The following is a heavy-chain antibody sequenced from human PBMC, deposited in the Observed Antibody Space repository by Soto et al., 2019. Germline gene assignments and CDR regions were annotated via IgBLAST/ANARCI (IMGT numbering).Heavy chain of an antibody. Sequence: PGVSLRLSCAASGFTFSSYSMNWVRQAPGKGLEWVSSISSSSSYIYYADSVKGRFTISRDNAKNSLYLQMNSLRAEDTAVYYCARDGEYSGYDYDAFDIWGQGTIVT. D-gene: IGHD5-12*01. CDR2: ISSSSSYI. CDR3: ARDGEYSGYDYDAFDI. CDR1: GFTFSSYS. J-gene: IGHJ3*02. V-gene: IGHV3-21*01.